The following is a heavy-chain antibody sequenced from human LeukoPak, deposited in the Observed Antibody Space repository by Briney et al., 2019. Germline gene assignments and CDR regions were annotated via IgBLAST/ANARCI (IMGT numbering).Heavy chain of an antibody. J-gene: IGHJ4*02. CDR2: IYYSGST. CDR1: GGSISTYH. Sequence: SETLSLTCTVSGGSISTYHWSWIRQPPGKGLEWIGYIYYSGSTNYNPSLKSRVTISVDTSKNQFSLRLSSVTAADTAVYYCARQGNGYHFDYWGQGTLVTVSS. CDR3: ARQGNGYHFDY. D-gene: IGHD5-12*01. V-gene: IGHV4-59*08.